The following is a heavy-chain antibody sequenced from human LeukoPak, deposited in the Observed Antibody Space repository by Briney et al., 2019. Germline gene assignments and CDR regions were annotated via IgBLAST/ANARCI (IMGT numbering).Heavy chain of an antibody. CDR3: ARGGGYYYDSSGYSNWFDP. CDR2: MNPNSGNT. D-gene: IGHD3-22*01. CDR1: GYTFTSYD. Sequence: WPSVKVSCKASGYTFTSYDINWVRQATGQGLELMGWMNPNSGNTGYSQKFQGRVTMTRNTSISTAYMELSSLRSEDTAMYYCARGGGYYYDSSGYSNWFDPWGQGTLVTVSS. V-gene: IGHV1-8*01. J-gene: IGHJ5*02.